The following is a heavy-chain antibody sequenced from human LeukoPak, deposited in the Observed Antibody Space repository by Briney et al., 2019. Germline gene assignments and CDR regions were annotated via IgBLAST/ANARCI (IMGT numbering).Heavy chain of an antibody. CDR3: AKTAEYDFWSGYDY. Sequence: GGSLRLSCAASGFTFSSYSMNWVRQAPGKGLEWVSSISSSSSYIYYADSVKGRFTISRDNSKNTLYLQMNSLRAEDTAVYYCAKTAEYDFWSGYDYWGQGTLVTVSS. CDR2: ISSSSSYI. CDR1: GFTFSSYS. D-gene: IGHD3-3*01. J-gene: IGHJ4*02. V-gene: IGHV3-21*01.